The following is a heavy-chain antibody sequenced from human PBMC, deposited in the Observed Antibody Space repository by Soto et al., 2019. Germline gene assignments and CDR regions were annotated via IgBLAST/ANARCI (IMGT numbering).Heavy chain of an antibody. CDR3: AKDIKGGYCSSTSCYYFYAFDI. V-gene: IGHV3-30-3*01. D-gene: IGHD2-2*01. J-gene: IGHJ3*02. Sequence: PRGYLRLSCAASGFTFSSYALHWVRQAPCKGLEWVALISYDGSNKYYADSVKGRFTISRDNAKNSLYLQMNSLRAEDTALYYCAKDIKGGYCSSTSCYYFYAFDIWGQGTMVTVSS. CDR1: GFTFSSYA. CDR2: ISYDGSNK.